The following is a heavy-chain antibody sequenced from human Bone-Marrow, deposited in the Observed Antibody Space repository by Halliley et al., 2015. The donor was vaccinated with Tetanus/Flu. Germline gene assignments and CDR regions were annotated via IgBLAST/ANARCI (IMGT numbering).Heavy chain of an antibody. Sequence: PGKGLGWMGIIYPDDSDTRYSPSFQGQVPISADKSISPAYLHWSILEASDTAMYYCVTTTSADNWGQGTLVTVSS. CDR2: IYPDDSDT. CDR3: VTTTSADN. D-gene: IGHD1-1*01. V-gene: IGHV5-51*01. J-gene: IGHJ4*02.